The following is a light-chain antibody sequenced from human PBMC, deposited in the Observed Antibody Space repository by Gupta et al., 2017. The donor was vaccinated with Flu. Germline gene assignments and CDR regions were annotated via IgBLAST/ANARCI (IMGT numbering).Light chain of an antibody. J-gene: IGLJ3*02. CDR1: SSNIGSNY. Sequence: SVLTQPPSASGIPGQRVTISCPGSSSNIGSNYVYWYQPLPGTAPQRLIYRNNQRPSGVPDRCPGSTSGTSASMAISGLRAEEEAEYYCEDWEDTLRSTNWVFGGGTKLTVL. CDR3: EDWEDTLRSTNWV. V-gene: IGLV1-47*01. CDR2: RNN.